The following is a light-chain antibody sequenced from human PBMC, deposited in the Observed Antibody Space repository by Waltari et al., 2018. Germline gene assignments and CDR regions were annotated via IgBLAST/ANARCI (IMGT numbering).Light chain of an antibody. CDR3: QSYDSSLSGWV. Sequence: QSVLTQPPSVSGAPGQGVTVSCTGSSSNIGAGYGVNWYQQHPGTAPKLLISVNSSRPAGVPDRFSGSKSGTSASLAITGLQAEDEADYYCQSYDSSLSGWVFGGGTKVTVL. CDR2: VNS. J-gene: IGLJ3*02. V-gene: IGLV1-40*01. CDR1: SSNIGAGYG.